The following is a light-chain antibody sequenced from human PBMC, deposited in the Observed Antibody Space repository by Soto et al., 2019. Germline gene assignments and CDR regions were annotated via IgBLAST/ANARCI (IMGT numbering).Light chain of an antibody. V-gene: IGLV2-8*01. CDR3: SSYTTSSTVV. CDR2: EVT. Sequence: QSALTQPPSASGSPGQSVTISCTGTSSDVGGYNYVSWYQQHPGKAPKLIIYEVTKRPSGVPDRFSGSKSGNTASLTVSGLLAEDEADYYCSSYTTSSTVVFGGGTKLTVL. CDR1: SSDVGGYNY. J-gene: IGLJ2*01.